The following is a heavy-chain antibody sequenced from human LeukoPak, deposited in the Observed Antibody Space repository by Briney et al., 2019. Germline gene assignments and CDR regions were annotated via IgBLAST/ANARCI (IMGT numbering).Heavy chain of an antibody. CDR3: ARHLAVAGSRSLDY. Sequence: PSETLSLTCTVSGGSISSGGYYWSWIRQHPGKGLEWIGYIYYSGSTYYNPSLKSRVTISVDTSKNQFSLNLRSVTAADTAVYYCARHLAVAGSRSLDYWGQGTLVTVSS. CDR2: IYYSGST. J-gene: IGHJ4*02. CDR1: GGSISSGGYY. V-gene: IGHV4-31*03. D-gene: IGHD6-19*01.